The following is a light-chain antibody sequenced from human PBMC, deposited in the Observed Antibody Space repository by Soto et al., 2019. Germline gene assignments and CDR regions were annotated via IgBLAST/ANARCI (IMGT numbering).Light chain of an antibody. J-gene: IGKJ1*01. CDR2: DAS. CDR1: QSVSSY. CDR3: QQRSNWLT. Sequence: EIVLTQSPATLSLSPGERATLSCRASQSVSSYLAWYQQKPGQAPRLLIYDASNRATGIPARFSGSGSGTDFNRTISSLEPEDFAVYYCQQRSNWLTFGQGTKVEIK. V-gene: IGKV3-11*01.